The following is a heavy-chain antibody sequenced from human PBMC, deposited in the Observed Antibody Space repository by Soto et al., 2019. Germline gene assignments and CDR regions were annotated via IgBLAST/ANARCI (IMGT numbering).Heavy chain of an antibody. CDR2: ISDSGGTT. V-gene: IGHV3-23*01. CDR1: EFTFNNYP. Sequence: EVQLLESGGGLVQPGGSLRLSCAASEFTFNNYPMTWVRQAPGKGLEWVSSISDSGGTTYYADSVKGRFTISRDNSENMLYLQMNSLRAEDTAVYYCAKVKTWTCLDYWGQGILVTVSS. J-gene: IGHJ4*02. CDR3: AKVKTWTCLDY. D-gene: IGHD5-12*01.